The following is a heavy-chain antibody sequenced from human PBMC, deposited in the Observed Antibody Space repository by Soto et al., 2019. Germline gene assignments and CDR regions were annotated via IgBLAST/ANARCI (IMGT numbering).Heavy chain of an antibody. CDR1: GFTVSSNY. V-gene: IGHV3-66*01. J-gene: IGHJ4*02. CDR3: AREPVVVAANYYFDY. D-gene: IGHD2-15*01. Sequence: GSLRLSCAASGFTVSSNYMSWVRQAPGKGLEWVSVIYSGGSTYYADSVKGRFTISRDNSKNTLYLQMNSLRAEDTAVYYCAREPVVVAANYYFDYWGQGTLVTVSS. CDR2: IYSGGST.